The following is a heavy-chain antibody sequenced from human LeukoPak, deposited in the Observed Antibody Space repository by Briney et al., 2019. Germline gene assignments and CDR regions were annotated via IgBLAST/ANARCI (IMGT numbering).Heavy chain of an antibody. D-gene: IGHD2-15*01. Sequence: GGSLRLSCAASGFTFSSYSMNWVRQAPGKGLEWVSSISSSSNYIYYADSVKGRFTISRDNAKNSLYLQMNSLRAEDTAVYYCASSGDEDYGDAFDIWGQGPMVTVSS. CDR2: ISSSSNYI. V-gene: IGHV3-21*01. CDR1: GFTFSSYS. CDR3: ASSGDEDYGDAFDI. J-gene: IGHJ3*02.